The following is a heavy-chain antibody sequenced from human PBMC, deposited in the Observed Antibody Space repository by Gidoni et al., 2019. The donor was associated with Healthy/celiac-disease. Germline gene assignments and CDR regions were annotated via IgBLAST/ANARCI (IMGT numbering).Heavy chain of an antibody. J-gene: IGHJ6*03. CDR1: GGTFSSSA. D-gene: IGHD1-26*01. V-gene: IGHV1-69*01. Sequence: QAQLVQSGAEVKKTGSSVKVSCKASGGTFSSSAISWVRQATVQGLEWMGGIIPIFGTAHYAQKFQGRVTITADESTSTAYMELSSLRSEDTAVYYCARARKESGGATYRVGYYYYMDVWGKGTTVTVSS. CDR3: ARARKESGGATYRVGYYYYMDV. CDR2: IIPIFGTA.